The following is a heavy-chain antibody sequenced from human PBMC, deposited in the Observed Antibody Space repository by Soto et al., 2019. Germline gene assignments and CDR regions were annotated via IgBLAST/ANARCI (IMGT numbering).Heavy chain of an antibody. D-gene: IGHD1-1*01. CDR1: GYTFTSYA. J-gene: IGHJ6*03. CDR2: INAGNGNT. V-gene: IGHV1-3*01. Sequence: ASVKVSCKASGYTFTSYAMHWVRQAPGQRLEWMGWINAGNGNTKYSQKFQGRVTITRDTSASTAYMELSSLRSEDTAVYYCARGVQGGRYYYYMDVWGKGTTVTVSS. CDR3: ARGVQGGRYYYYMDV.